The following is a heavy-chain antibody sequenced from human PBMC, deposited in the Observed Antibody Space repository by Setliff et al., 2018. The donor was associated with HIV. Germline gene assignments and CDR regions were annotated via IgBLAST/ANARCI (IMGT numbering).Heavy chain of an antibody. D-gene: IGHD3-3*01. CDR3: ARQMTIPGVAVTPVDY. CDR2: IYTSGST. V-gene: IGHV4-59*08. Sequence: SETLSLTCTVSGGSISNYYWSWIRQPPGKGLEWIGYIYTSGSTDYNPSLKSRVTISVDTSKNQFSLKLSSVTAADTAVYYCARQMTIPGVAVTPVDYWGQGALVTVSS. J-gene: IGHJ4*02. CDR1: GGSISNYY.